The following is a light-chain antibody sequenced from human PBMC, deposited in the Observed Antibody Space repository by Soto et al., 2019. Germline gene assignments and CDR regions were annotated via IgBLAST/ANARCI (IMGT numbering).Light chain of an antibody. CDR2: GAS. CDR1: QSVSSSY. V-gene: IGKV3-20*01. Sequence: EIVLTQSPGTLSLSPGERATLSCRASQSVSSSYLAWYQQKPGQAPRLLIYGASSRATGIPDRFSGSGSGTEFTLTISSLQSEDFAVYYCHQYKNWPSTFGQGTRLEI. J-gene: IGKJ5*01. CDR3: HQYKNWPST.